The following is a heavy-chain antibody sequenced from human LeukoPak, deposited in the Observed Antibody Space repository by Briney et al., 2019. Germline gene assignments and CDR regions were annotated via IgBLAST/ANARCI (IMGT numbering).Heavy chain of an antibody. CDR2: IKQDGSEK. CDR1: GFTFSSYW. V-gene: IGHV3-7*04. D-gene: IGHD1-7*01. CDR3: ARVLLELAYYYGMDV. J-gene: IGHJ6*02. Sequence: GGSLRLSRAASGFTFSSYWMSWVRQAPGKGLEWVANIKQDGSEKYYVDSVKGRFTISRDNAKNSLYLQMNSLRAEDTAVYYCARVLLELAYYYGMDVWGQGTTVTVSS.